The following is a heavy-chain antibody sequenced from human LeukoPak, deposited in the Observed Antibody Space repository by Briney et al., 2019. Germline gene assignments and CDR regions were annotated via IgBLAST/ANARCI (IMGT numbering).Heavy chain of an antibody. CDR2: ISYSGST. D-gene: IGHD6-19*01. CDR1: GGSIGSSSYY. CDR3: ARPGSTSGWYYFDF. Sequence: SETLSLTCTVSGGSIGSSSYYWGWIRQPPGKGLEWIGSISYSGSTYYNPSLESRVTISVDTSKNQFSLKLSSVTAADTAVYYCARPGSTSGWYYFDFWGQGTLVTVSS. J-gene: IGHJ4*02. V-gene: IGHV4-39*01.